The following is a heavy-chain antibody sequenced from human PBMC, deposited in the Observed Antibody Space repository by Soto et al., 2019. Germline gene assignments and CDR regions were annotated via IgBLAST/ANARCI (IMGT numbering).Heavy chain of an antibody. Sequence: QVRLQESGPGQLRPSETLSLTCSVSGESISNFYWRWIRQSAGKGLEWIGHVHVSGGNDYNAPLQCRVSMSVDTSSNHVSLQLRSLTAADTAIYYCARDRYGWYPGFDLDIWGPGTTVTVSS. CDR1: GESISNFY. CDR2: VHVSGGN. D-gene: IGHD6-19*01. V-gene: IGHV4-4*07. J-gene: IGHJ6*02. CDR3: ARDRYGWYPGFDLDI.